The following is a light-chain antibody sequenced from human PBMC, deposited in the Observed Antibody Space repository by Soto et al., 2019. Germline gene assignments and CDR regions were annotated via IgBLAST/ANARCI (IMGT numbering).Light chain of an antibody. CDR1: SSDVGGYNY. CDR2: EVS. CDR3: SSYVGSNNFV. J-gene: IGLJ1*01. Sequence: QSALTQPPSASGSPGQSVTISCTGPSSDVGGYNYVSWYQQHPGQAPKLMIYEVSKRPSGVPDRFSGSKSGNTASLTVSGLQAEDEADYYCSSYVGSNNFVFGTGTKLTVL. V-gene: IGLV2-8*01.